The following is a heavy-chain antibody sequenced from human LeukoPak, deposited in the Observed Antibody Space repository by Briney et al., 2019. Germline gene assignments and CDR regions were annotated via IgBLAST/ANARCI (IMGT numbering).Heavy chain of an antibody. CDR3: ATVVMTTVVNTHPLWAFDI. J-gene: IGHJ3*02. Sequence: ASVKVSCEVSGYTLTELSMHWVRQAPGKGLEWMGGFDPEDGETIYAQKFQGRVTMTEDTSTDTAYMELSSLRSEDTAVYYCATVVMTTVVNTHPLWAFDIWGQGTMVTVSS. V-gene: IGHV1-24*01. CDR2: FDPEDGET. CDR1: GYTLTELS. D-gene: IGHD4-17*01.